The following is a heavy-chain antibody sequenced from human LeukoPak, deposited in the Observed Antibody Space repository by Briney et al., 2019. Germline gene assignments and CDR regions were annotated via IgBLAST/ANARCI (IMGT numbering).Heavy chain of an antibody. CDR1: GGSITISNYY. V-gene: IGHV4-30-4*08. CDR2: ISYSGDT. D-gene: IGHD1-26*01. CDR3: ANKQWVYYYMDV. J-gene: IGHJ6*03. Sequence: SQTLSLTCTVSGGSITISNYYRIWVRQPPGKGLEWIGCISYSGDTYYSPSLESRVSISMDMSKSQFSLRLNSVTAADTAVYYCANKQWVYYYMDVWGTGTTVTVSS.